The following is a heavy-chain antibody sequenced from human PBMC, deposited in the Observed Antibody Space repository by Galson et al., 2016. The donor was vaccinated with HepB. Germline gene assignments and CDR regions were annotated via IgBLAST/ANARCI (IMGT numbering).Heavy chain of an antibody. D-gene: IGHD5-12*01. Sequence: SLRLSCAASGFTFSIYDMHWVRQAPGSGLEWVSVIGTAGNTYYAASVKGRFTISREDAKNSLFLQINSLTVGDTAVYYCAGDGGYRGYRAYGLDVWGKGTTVTVAS. CDR3: AGDGGYRGYRAYGLDV. J-gene: IGHJ6*04. CDR2: IGTAGNT. CDR1: GFTFSIYD. V-gene: IGHV3-13*01.